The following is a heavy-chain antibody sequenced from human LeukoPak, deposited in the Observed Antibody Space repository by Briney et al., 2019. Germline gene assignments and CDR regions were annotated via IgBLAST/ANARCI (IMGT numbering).Heavy chain of an antibody. Sequence: GGSLRLSCAASGFTFSSYAMSWVRQAPGKGLEWVAVISYDGSNKYYADSVKGRLTISRDNSKNTLYLQMNSLRAEDTAVYYCASNVLLWFGELRAPYFDYWGQGTLVTVSS. V-gene: IGHV3-30-3*01. CDR2: ISYDGSNK. J-gene: IGHJ4*02. CDR1: GFTFSSYA. CDR3: ASNVLLWFGELRAPYFDY. D-gene: IGHD3-10*01.